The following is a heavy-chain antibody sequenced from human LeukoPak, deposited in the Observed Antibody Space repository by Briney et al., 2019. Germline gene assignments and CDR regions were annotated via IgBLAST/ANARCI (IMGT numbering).Heavy chain of an antibody. CDR3: ARIGTTWFEA. CDR1: GGSFSGYY. J-gene: IGHJ5*02. D-gene: IGHD1-1*01. CDR2: INHSGST. Sequence: SETLSLTCAVYGGSFSGYYWSCIRQPPGKGLEWIGEINHSGSTNYNPSLKSRVTISVDTSKNQFSLKLSSVTAADTAVYYCARIGTTWFEAWGQGTLVTVSS. V-gene: IGHV4-34*01.